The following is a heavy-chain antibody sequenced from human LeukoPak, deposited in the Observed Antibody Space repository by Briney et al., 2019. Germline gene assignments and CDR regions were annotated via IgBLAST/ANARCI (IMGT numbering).Heavy chain of an antibody. Sequence: GESLKISCKGSGYSFTSYWIGWVRQMPGKGLEWMGIIYPGDSDTRYSPSFQGQVTISADKSISTAYLQWSSLKASDTAMYYCATASLAAAGSTGAFDIWGQGTMVTVSS. V-gene: IGHV5-51*01. D-gene: IGHD6-13*01. CDR1: GYSFTSYW. CDR3: ATASLAAAGSTGAFDI. J-gene: IGHJ3*02. CDR2: IYPGDSDT.